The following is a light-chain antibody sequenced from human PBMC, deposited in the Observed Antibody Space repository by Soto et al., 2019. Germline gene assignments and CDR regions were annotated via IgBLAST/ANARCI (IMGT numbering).Light chain of an antibody. V-gene: IGLV3-21*04. Sequence: SYELTQPPSVSVAPGKTAKITCGGNNIGSTSVHWYQQKPGQAPVLVIYYDSDRPSGIPERFSGSKSGNTATLTISRVEAGDEADYYCQVWDRSNDHVVFGGGTKLTVL. CDR2: YDS. J-gene: IGLJ2*01. CDR1: NIGSTS. CDR3: QVWDRSNDHVV.